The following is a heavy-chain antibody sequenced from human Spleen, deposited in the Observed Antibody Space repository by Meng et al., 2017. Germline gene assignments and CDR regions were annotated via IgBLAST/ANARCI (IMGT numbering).Heavy chain of an antibody. V-gene: IGHV4-34*01. Sequence: QVQLQQWGQGLLKPSGTRSLPCVVSGGSFSDYSWSWIRQPPGKGLEWIGEINHSGSTNYNPSLESRATISVDTSQNNLSLKLSSVTAADSAVYYCARGPTTMAHDFDYWGQGTLVTVSS. J-gene: IGHJ4*02. CDR3: ARGPTTMAHDFDY. CDR1: GGSFSDYS. CDR2: INHSGST. D-gene: IGHD4-11*01.